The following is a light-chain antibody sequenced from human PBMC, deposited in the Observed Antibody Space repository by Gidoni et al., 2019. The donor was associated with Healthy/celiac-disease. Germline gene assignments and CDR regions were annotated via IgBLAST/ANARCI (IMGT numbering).Light chain of an antibody. CDR2: AAS. V-gene: IGKV1-39*01. CDR3: QQSYSTPPTT. J-gene: IGKJ2*01. Sequence: DIQMTQSPSSLSASVGDRVTITCRASQSISRYLNWYQQKPGKAPKLLIYAASSLQSGGPSRFSGSGSGTDFTLTISSLQPEDFATYYCQQSYSTPPTTFGQGTKLEIK. CDR1: QSISRY.